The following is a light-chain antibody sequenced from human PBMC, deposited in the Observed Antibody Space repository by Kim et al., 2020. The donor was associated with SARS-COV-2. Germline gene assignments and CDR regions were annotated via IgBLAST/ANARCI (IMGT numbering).Light chain of an antibody. Sequence: SYVLTQPPSVSVAPGETARLACGANNIGTKSVHWYQRRPGQVPVVVIYFDRDRPSGIPERFSGSNSGNTATLTISRVEAGDEADYYCQVWDSSSDHPVFGGGTQLTVL. J-gene: IGLJ2*01. V-gene: IGLV3-21*04. CDR3: QVWDSSSDHPV. CDR2: FDR. CDR1: NIGTKS.